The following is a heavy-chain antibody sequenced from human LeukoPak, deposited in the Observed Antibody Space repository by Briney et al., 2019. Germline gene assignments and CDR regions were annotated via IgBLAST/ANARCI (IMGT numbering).Heavy chain of an antibody. CDR2: ISGSGGRT. CDR1: GFTFSSYA. CDR3: AKDRMTAGPRRYYYYGMDV. Sequence: GGSLRLSCGASGFTFSSYAMTWVRQAPGKGLEWVSAISGSGGRTYYADSVKGRFTISRDNSKNTVYLQMNSLRAEDTAVYYCAKDRMTAGPRRYYYYGMDVWGQGTTVTVSS. V-gene: IGHV3-23*01. J-gene: IGHJ6*02. D-gene: IGHD2-21*02.